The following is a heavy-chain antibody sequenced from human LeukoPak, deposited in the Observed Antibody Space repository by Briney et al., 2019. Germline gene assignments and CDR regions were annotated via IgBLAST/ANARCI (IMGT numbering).Heavy chain of an antibody. CDR2: LNWNGGVT. D-gene: IGHD2-2*02. CDR3: ARGYTRFYYYYMDV. Sequence: GGSLRLSCAASGFTFGNYGMSWVRQAPGKGLEWVSGLNWNGGVTGYADSVEGRFTISRDNAKNSQYLQMNSLRVEDTALYYCARGYTRFYYYYMDVWGKGTTVTVSS. J-gene: IGHJ6*03. CDR1: GFTFGNYG. V-gene: IGHV3-20*04.